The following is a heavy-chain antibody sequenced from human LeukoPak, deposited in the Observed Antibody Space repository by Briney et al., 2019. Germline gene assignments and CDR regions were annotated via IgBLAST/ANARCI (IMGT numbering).Heavy chain of an antibody. J-gene: IGHJ4*02. D-gene: IGHD3-22*01. CDR2: INHSGST. Sequence: TSETLSLTCAVYGGSFSSYYWSWIRQPPGKGLEWIGEINHSGSTSYKPSLKSRVTISLDTSKNQFSLRLSSVTAADTAVYYCASLPTVYSRGYLALWGQGTLVTVSS. CDR3: ASLPTVYSRGYLAL. V-gene: IGHV4-34*01. CDR1: GGSFSSYY.